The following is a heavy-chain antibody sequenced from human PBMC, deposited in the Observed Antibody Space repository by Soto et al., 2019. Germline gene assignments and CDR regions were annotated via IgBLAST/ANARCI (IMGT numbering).Heavy chain of an antibody. CDR3: AKSRFFEWLWPLHAFDI. J-gene: IGHJ3*02. Sequence: QVQLVESGGGVVQPGRSLRLSCAASGFTFSSYGMHWVRQAPGKGLEWVAVISYDGSNKYYADSVKGRFTISRDNSKNTLYPQMNSLRAEDTAVYYCAKSRFFEWLWPLHAFDIWGQGTMVTVSS. CDR1: GFTFSSYG. D-gene: IGHD3-3*01. CDR2: ISYDGSNK. V-gene: IGHV3-30*18.